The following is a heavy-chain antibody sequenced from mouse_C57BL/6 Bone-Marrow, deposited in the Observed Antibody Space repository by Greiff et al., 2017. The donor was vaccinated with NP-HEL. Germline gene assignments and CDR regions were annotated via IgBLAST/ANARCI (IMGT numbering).Heavy chain of an antibody. CDR2: INPNNGGT. V-gene: IGHV1-26*01. J-gene: IGHJ3*01. D-gene: IGHD1-1*01. Sequence: VQLQQSGPELVKPGASVKISCKASGYTFTDYYMNWVKQSHGKSLEWLGDINPNNGGTSYNQKFKGKATLTVDQSSSTAYMELRSLTSEDSAVYYCARTITTVVATPAWFAYWGQGTLVTVSA. CDR3: ARTITTVVATPAWFAY. CDR1: GYTFTDYY.